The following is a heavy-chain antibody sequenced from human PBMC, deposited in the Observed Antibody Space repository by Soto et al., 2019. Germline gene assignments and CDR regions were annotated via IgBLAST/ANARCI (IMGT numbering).Heavy chain of an antibody. CDR3: ARGYYGSGIGGFNYFDY. Sequence: NPSETLSLTCAVYGGSFSGYYWSWIRQPPGKGLEWIGEINHSGSTNYNPSLKSRVTISVDTSKNQFSLKLSSVTAADTAVYYCARGYYGSGIGGFNYFDYWGQGTLVTVS. D-gene: IGHD3-10*01. CDR1: GGSFSGYY. J-gene: IGHJ4*02. V-gene: IGHV4-34*01. CDR2: INHSGST.